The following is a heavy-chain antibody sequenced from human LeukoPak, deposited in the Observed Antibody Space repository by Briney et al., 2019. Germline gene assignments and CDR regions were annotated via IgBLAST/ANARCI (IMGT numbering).Heavy chain of an antibody. V-gene: IGHV4-31*03. J-gene: IGHJ4*02. CDR2: IYYSGST. Sequence: SETLSLTCTVSGGSISSGGYYWSWIRQHPGKGLEWIGYIYYSGSTYYNPSLKSRVTISVDTSKNQFSLKLSSVTAADTAVYYCARASKRYYDSSGPGWYYFDYWGQGTLVTVSS. D-gene: IGHD3-22*01. CDR3: ARASKRYYDSSGPGWYYFDY. CDR1: GGSISSGGYY.